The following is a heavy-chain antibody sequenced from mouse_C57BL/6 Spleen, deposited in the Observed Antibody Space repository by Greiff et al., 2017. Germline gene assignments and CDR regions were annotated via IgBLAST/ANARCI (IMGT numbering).Heavy chain of an antibody. Sequence: QVQLQQPGTELVKPGASGYTFTSYWMHWVKQRPGQGLEWIGNINPSNGGTNYNEKFKSKATLTVDKSSSTAYMQLSSLTSEDSAVYYCARGQLRPGAYWGQGTLVTVSA. D-gene: IGHD3-2*02. CDR1: GYTFTSYW. J-gene: IGHJ3*01. V-gene: IGHV1-53*01. CDR3: ARGQLRPGAY. CDR2: INPSNGGT.